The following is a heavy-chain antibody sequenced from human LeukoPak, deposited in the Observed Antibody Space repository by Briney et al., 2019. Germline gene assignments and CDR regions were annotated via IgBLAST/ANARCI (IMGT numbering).Heavy chain of an antibody. CDR2: IPYDGSNK. D-gene: IGHD3-3*01. CDR1: GFTFSSYA. CDR3: ASPAGDFWSGYFAISAFDI. J-gene: IGHJ3*02. V-gene: IGHV3-30*04. Sequence: GGSLRLSCAASGFTFSSYAMHWVRQAPGKGLEWVAVIPYDGSNKYYADSVKGRFTISRDNSKNTLYLQVNSLRAEDTAVYYCASPAGDFWSGYFAISAFDIWGQGTMVTVSS.